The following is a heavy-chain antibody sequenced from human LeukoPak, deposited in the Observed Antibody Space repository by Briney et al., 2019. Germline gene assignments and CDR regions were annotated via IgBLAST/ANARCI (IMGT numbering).Heavy chain of an antibody. V-gene: IGHV4-59*08. Sequence: PSETPSLTCTVSGGSIHSYYWSWLRQPPGKGLEWIGYIYSSGSVDYNPSLQSRVAMSVDTSRNQFSLKLTSLTAADTAVYYCARHHRSSWFWFDSWGQGTLVTVSS. J-gene: IGHJ5*01. CDR1: GGSIHSYY. D-gene: IGHD6-13*01. CDR3: ARHHRSSWFWFDS. CDR2: IYSSGSV.